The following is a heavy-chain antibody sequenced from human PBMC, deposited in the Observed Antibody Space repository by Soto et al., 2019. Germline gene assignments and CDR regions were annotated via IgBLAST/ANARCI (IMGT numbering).Heavy chain of an antibody. V-gene: IGHV3-23*01. J-gene: IGHJ4*02. Sequence: EVQLWESGGGFVQQGGSLSLSCAASGFTFSRYAMNWVRQAPGEGLEWVSSISYSDHSTYYTDSVKGRFTISSDNSKDTLFLQMNNLRAEDTAVYYCARRGGSNGWGDFDSWGQGTLVSVSS. CDR2: ISYSDHST. CDR3: ARRGGSNGWGDFDS. D-gene: IGHD6-19*01. CDR1: GFTFSRYA.